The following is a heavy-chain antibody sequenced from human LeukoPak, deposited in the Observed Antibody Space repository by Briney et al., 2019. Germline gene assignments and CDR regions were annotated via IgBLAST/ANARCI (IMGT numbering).Heavy chain of an antibody. CDR3: ARERGTLAVAGDAVDI. J-gene: IGHJ3*02. D-gene: IGHD6-19*01. Sequence: ASVKVSCKASGYTFTGYYMHWVRQAPGEGLEWMGWINPNSGGTKYAQKFQGRVTMTRDTSINTAYMEVRRLTSDDTAVYYCARERGTLAVAGDAVDIWGQGTMVTVSS. CDR1: GYTFTGYY. V-gene: IGHV1-2*02. CDR2: INPNSGGT.